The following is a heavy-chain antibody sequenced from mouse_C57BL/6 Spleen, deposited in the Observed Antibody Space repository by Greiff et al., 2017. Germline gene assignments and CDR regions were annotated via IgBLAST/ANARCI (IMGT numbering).Heavy chain of an antibody. V-gene: IGHV5-17*01. Sequence: EVQGVESGGGLVKPGGSLKLSCAASGFTFSDYGMHWVRQAPEKGLEWVAYISSGSSTIYYADTVKGRFTISRDNAKNTLFLQMTSLRSEDTAMYYCALYGSSAYYAMDYWGQGTSVTVSS. CDR1: GFTFSDYG. J-gene: IGHJ4*01. CDR2: ISSGSSTI. CDR3: ALYGSSAYYAMDY. D-gene: IGHD1-1*01.